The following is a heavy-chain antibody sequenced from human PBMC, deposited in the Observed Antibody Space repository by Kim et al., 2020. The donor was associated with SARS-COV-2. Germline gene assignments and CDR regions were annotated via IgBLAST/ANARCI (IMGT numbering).Heavy chain of an antibody. Sequence: SLKSRVTISVDTSKNQFSLKLSSVTAADTAVYYCARTTTTVTTVDWFDPWGQGTLVTVSS. D-gene: IGHD4-17*01. V-gene: IGHV4-39*01. CDR3: ARTTTTVTTVDWFDP. J-gene: IGHJ5*02.